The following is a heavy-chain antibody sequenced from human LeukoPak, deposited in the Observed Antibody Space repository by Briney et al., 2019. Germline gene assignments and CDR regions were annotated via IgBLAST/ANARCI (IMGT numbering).Heavy chain of an antibody. D-gene: IGHD1-26*01. J-gene: IGHJ4*02. Sequence: SETLSLTCTVSGGSVVSAGYYWSWIRQPPGGGLEWIGYIYYIRNTNYNPSLKSRVTMSLDPSKNQFSLKLNSVTAADTAVYYCARTQSQSGSYRYYFGYWGQGTLVTVSS. CDR3: ARTQSQSGSYRYYFGY. CDR1: GGSVVSAGYY. V-gene: IGHV4-61*08. CDR2: IYYIRNT.